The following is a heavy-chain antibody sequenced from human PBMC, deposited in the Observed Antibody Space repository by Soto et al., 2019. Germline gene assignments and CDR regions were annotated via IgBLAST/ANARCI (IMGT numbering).Heavy chain of an antibody. CDR3: ARDLGYYDFWSGSPQINWFDP. J-gene: IGHJ5*02. V-gene: IGHV4-31*03. CDR2: IYYSGST. D-gene: IGHD3-3*01. CDR1: GGSISSGGYY. Sequence: SETLSLTCTVSGGSISSGGYYWSWIRQHPGKGLEWIGYIYYSGSTYYNPSLKSRVTISVDTSKNQFSLKLSSVTAADTAVYYCARDLGYYDFWSGSPQINWFDPWGQGTLVTV.